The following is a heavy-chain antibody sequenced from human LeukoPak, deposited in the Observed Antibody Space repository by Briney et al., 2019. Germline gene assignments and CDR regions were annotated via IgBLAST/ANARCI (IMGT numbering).Heavy chain of an antibody. D-gene: IGHD6-13*01. CDR3: ARVSAAAHAFDI. CDR2: ISGSGGST. J-gene: IGHJ3*02. V-gene: IGHV3-23*01. Sequence: PGGSLRLSCAASGFTFSNYAMSWVRQAPGKGLEWVSAISGSGGSTYYADYVKGRFTISRDNSKNTLYLQMNSLRSEDTAVYYCARVSAAAHAFDIWGQGTMVTVSS. CDR1: GFTFSNYA.